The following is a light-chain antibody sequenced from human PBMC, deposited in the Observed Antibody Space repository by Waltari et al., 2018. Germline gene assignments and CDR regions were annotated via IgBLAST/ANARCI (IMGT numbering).Light chain of an antibody. J-gene: IGLJ1*01. V-gene: IGLV3-21*04. Sequence: SYVLTQPPSVSVAPGKTASITCGGNNIESQSVHWYQQKPRQAPILVITYDSDRPSGIPERFSGSNSGNTATLTISRVEAGDEADYYCQVWDANTDPGVFGTGTEVTVL. CDR1: NIESQS. CDR3: QVWDANTDPGV. CDR2: YDS.